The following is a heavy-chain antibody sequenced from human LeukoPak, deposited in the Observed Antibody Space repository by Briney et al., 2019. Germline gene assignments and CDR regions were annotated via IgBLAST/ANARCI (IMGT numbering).Heavy chain of an antibody. Sequence: GGSLRLSCAASGFVFSTYAMNWVRQAPGRGLEWVANIEEGGSEKFYVDSVKGRFTISRDNAKNSLYLQMNSLTADDTAVYYCATHWDYWGQGTLVTVSS. CDR1: GFVFSTYA. J-gene: IGHJ4*02. V-gene: IGHV3-7*01. CDR3: ATHWDY. CDR2: IEEGGSEK.